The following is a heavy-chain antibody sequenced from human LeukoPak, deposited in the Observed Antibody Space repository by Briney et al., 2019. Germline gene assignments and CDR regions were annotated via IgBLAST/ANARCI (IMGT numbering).Heavy chain of an antibody. CDR3: ARGPRLGGGAPGNYFDY. CDR2: ISYDGSNK. D-gene: IGHD1-26*01. CDR1: GFTFSSYA. V-gene: IGHV3-30-3*01. Sequence: PGGSLRLSCAASGFTFSSYAMHWGRQAPGKGLEGVAVISYDGSNKYYADSVKGRFTISRDNSKHTLYLQMNSLRAEATAVYYCARGPRLGGGAPGNYFDYWGQGTLVTVSS. J-gene: IGHJ4*02.